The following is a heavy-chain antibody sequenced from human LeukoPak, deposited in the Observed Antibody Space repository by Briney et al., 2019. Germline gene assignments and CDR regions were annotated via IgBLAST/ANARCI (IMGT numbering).Heavy chain of an antibody. J-gene: IGHJ4*02. V-gene: IGHV3-30-3*01. CDR1: GFTFSSYA. D-gene: IGHD4-17*01. Sequence: PGRSRRLSCAASGFTFSSYAMHWVRQAPGKGLEWVAVISYDGSNKYYADSVKGRFTISRDNSKNTLYLQMNSLRAEDTAVYCCARGGDYGDYGLYYFDYWGQGTLVTVSS. CDR3: ARGGDYGDYGLYYFDY. CDR2: ISYDGSNK.